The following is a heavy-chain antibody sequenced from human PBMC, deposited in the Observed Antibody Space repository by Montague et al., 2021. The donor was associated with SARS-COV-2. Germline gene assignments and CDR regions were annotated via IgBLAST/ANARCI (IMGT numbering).Heavy chain of an antibody. CDR2: IYWDDDK. V-gene: IGHV2-5*02. CDR1: GFSLSTSGVG. D-gene: IGHD1-26*01. CDR3: ARRRGLLLSDAFDI. J-gene: IGHJ3*02. Sequence: PALVKPTQTLTLTCTFSGFSLSTSGVGVGWIRQPPGKALEWLALIYWDDDKRYSPSLKSRLTITKDTSKNQVVLTMTNMDPVDTATYYCARRRGLLLSDAFDIWGQGTMATVSS.